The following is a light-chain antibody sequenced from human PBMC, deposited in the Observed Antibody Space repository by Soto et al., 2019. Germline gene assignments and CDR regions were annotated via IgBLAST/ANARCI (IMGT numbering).Light chain of an antibody. CDR1: QSISSY. Sequence: DIQMTQSPSSLSASVGDRVTITCRASQSISSYLNWYQQKPGKAPKLLIYAASSLQSGDPSRFSGSGSGTEFTLTISSLQPDDFGTYFCQHHNSYSQTFGQGTKVEIK. CDR2: AAS. CDR3: QHHNSYSQT. V-gene: IGKV1-39*01. J-gene: IGKJ1*01.